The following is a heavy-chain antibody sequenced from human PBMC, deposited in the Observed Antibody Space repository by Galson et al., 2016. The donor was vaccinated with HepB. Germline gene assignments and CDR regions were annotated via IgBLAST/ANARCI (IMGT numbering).Heavy chain of an antibody. CDR3: ARDLWGDCRTTTCSHLDS. Sequence: SRRLSCAASGFTFSRFGMHWVRQAPGKGLESVAVIWFDGRDAYYGDSVKGRFTISKDNSNNMLYLQMNSLRVEDTAVYYCARDLWGDCRTTTCSHLDSWGQGTLVTVSS. V-gene: IGHV3-33*01. CDR2: IWFDGRDA. J-gene: IGHJ4*02. D-gene: IGHD1-14*01. CDR1: GFTFSRFG.